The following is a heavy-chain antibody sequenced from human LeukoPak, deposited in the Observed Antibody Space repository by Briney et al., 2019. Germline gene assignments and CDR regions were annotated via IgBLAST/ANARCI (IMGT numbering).Heavy chain of an antibody. J-gene: IGHJ6*02. CDR3: AGTYGPSPYYYYYGMDV. Sequence: GGSLRLSCAASGFTFSSYEMNWVRQAPGKGLEWVSYISSSGSTIYYADSVKGRFTISRDNAKNSLYLQMNSLRAEDTAVYYCAGTYGPSPYYYYYGMDVWGQGTTVTVSS. CDR2: ISSSGSTI. V-gene: IGHV3-48*03. D-gene: IGHD4-17*01. CDR1: GFTFSSYE.